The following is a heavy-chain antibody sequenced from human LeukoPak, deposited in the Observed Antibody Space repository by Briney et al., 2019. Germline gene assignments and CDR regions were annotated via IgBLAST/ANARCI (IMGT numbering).Heavy chain of an antibody. J-gene: IGHJ4*02. D-gene: IGHD5-12*01. CDR3: ARIARGYSGYEQDY. V-gene: IGHV4-39*01. Sequence: PSETLSLTCTVSGGSISSSGYYWGWIRQPPGKWLEWIGSIYYSGSTYYNPSLKSRVTISVDTPKNQFSLKLSSVTAADTAVYYCARIARGYSGYEQDYWGQGTLVTVSS. CDR1: GGSISSSGYY. CDR2: IYYSGST.